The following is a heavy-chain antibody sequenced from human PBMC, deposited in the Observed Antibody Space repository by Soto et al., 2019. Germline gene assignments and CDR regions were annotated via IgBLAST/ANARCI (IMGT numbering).Heavy chain of an antibody. CDR3: AKESVDFWKDDYYYYGMDV. CDR2: ISYDGSNK. Sequence: GGSLRLSCAASGFTFSSYGMHWFRQAPGKGLEWVAVISYDGSNKYYADSVKGRFTISRDNSKNTLYLQMNSLRAEDTAVYYCAKESVDFWKDDYYYYGMDVWGQGTTVTVS. CDR1: GFTFSSYG. V-gene: IGHV3-30*18. J-gene: IGHJ6*02. D-gene: IGHD3-3*01.